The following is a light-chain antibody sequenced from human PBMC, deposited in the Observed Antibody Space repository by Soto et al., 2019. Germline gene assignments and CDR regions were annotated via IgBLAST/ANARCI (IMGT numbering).Light chain of an antibody. J-gene: IGKJ5*01. V-gene: IGKV3-20*01. CDR2: GAS. CDR3: QHFRA. Sequence: VLTQSPVTLSFSPCDIATLSCRASQSVSSSYVAWYQQKRGQAPRLLMYGASSRATGIPDRFSGSGSGTDFTLTISRLEPEDFVLYYCQHFRAFGQGTRLEIK. CDR1: QSVSSSY.